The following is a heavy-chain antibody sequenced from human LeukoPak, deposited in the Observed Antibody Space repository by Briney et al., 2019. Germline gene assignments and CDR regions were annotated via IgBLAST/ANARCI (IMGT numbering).Heavy chain of an antibody. D-gene: IGHD4-17*01. V-gene: IGHV3-23*01. Sequence: GGSLRLSRAASRFTFSSYAMSWVRQAPRKGLEAGSALSGSGGSTYYTDSVKGRFTISRHNPKNRLYLQMNRLRAEDTAVYYCAKDHSRGGYGVTGDYWGQGTLVTVSS. J-gene: IGHJ4*02. CDR2: LSGSGGST. CDR1: RFTFSSYA. CDR3: AKDHSRGGYGVTGDY.